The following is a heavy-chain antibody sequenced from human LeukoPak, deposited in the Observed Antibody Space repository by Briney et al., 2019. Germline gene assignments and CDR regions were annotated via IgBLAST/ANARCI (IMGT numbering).Heavy chain of an antibody. CDR1: GGSISSHY. D-gene: IGHD3-9*01. V-gene: IGHV4-59*11. Sequence: PSETLSLTCTVSGGSISSHYWTWIRQPPGKGLEWIGYIYYSGSTNYNPSLKSRVTISVDTSKNQFSLKLSSVTAADTAVYYCAIDSHDTLFFDFWGQGTLVTVSS. CDR2: IYYSGST. J-gene: IGHJ4*02. CDR3: AIDSHDTLFFDF.